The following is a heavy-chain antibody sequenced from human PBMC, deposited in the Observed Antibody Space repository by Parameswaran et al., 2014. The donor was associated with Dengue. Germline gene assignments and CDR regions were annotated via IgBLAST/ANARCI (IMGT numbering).Heavy chain of an antibody. D-gene: IGHD3-3*01. Sequence: VRQMPGKGLEWVGRIKSKTDGGTTDYAAPVKGRFTISRDDSKNTLYLQMNSLKTEDTAVYYCTTDTAIFGVVISDYWGQGTLVTVSS. J-gene: IGHJ4*02. CDR2: IKSKTDGGTT. V-gene: IGHV3-15*01. CDR3: TTDTAIFGVVISDY.